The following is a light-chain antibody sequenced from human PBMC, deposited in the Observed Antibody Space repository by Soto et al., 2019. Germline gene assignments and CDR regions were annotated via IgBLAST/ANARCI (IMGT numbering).Light chain of an antibody. V-gene: IGLV1-51*01. Sequence: QSVLTQPPSVSAAPGQKVTISCSGSSSNIGGNSVSWYQQLPGTAPKLLIYDDDKRPSGIPDRFSGSKSVTSATLGITGFQTGDEADYYCGSWDSSLSAYXFATGTKVTL. CDR2: DDD. J-gene: IGLJ1*01. CDR1: SSNIGGNS. CDR3: GSWDSSLSAYX.